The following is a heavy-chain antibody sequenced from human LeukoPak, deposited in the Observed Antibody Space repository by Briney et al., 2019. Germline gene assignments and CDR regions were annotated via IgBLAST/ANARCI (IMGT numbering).Heavy chain of an antibody. D-gene: IGHD2-8*02. CDR2: LGVNGLSA. V-gene: IGHV3-64D*09. CDR3: VKGQEVVYTPTFDF. J-gene: IGHJ4*02. Sequence: WGSLSLSCSASGFTFSASAMHWVRQAPGKGLEYVSSLGVNGLSAYYADSVRGRFSISRDNSKGTLFLQMSSLRVEDTAVYYCVKGQEVVYTPTFDFWGQGALVTVSS. CDR1: GFTFSASA.